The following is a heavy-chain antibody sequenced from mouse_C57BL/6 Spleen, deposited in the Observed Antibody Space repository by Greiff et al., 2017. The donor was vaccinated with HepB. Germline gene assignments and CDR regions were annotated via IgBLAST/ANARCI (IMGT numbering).Heavy chain of an antibody. V-gene: IGHV1-50*01. J-gene: IGHJ2*01. CDR2: IDPSDSYT. CDR1: GYTFTSYW. CDR3: ARRRHGYYYDY. Sequence: QVQLQQPGAELVKPGASVKLSCKASGYTFTSYWMQWVKQRPGQGLEWIGEIDPSDSYTNYNQKFKGKATLTVDTSSSTAYMQLSSLTSEDSAVYYCARRRHGYYYDYWGQGTTLTVSS. D-gene: IGHD2-2*01.